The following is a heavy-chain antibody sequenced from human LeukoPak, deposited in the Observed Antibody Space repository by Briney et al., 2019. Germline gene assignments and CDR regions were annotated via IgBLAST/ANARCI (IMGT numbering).Heavy chain of an antibody. J-gene: IGHJ4*02. CDR1: GGSITSNSHF. CDR3: ARECRDYGDFYFDS. V-gene: IGHV4-39*07. Sequence: PSETLSLTCTVSGGSITSNSHFWGWIRQPPGKGLEWIGSMYYSGSTYYNPSLKSRVTMSVDTSKSQFSLKLNSVTAADTAVYYCARECRDYGDFYFDSWGQGTLVTVSS. CDR2: MYYSGST. D-gene: IGHD4-17*01.